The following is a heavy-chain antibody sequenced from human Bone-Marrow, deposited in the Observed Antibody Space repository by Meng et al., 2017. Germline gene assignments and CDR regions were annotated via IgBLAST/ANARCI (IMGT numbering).Heavy chain of an antibody. V-gene: IGHV4-34*01. J-gene: IGHJ6*02. CDR1: GGSFSGYY. D-gene: IGHD3-10*01. Sequence: SETLSLTCVVYGGSFSGYYWSWTRQPPGKGLEWIGEINYSGSTNYNPSLKSRVTISVDTSKSQFSLKLSSVTDADTAVYYCARVYPPYYGLERRYYYYGMDVWGQGTTVTVSS. CDR3: ARVYPPYYGLERRYYYYGMDV. CDR2: INYSGST.